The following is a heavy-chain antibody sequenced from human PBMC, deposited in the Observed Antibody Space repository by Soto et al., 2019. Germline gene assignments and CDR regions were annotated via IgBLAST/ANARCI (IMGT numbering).Heavy chain of an antibody. J-gene: IGHJ6*03. CDR3: ARGSRVEYGDPIKTNYYYYYMDV. CDR1: GGTFSSYA. CDR2: IIPIFGTA. Sequence: GASVKVSCKASGGTFSSYAISWVRQAPGQRLEWMGGIIPIFGTANYAQKFQGRVTITADKSTSTAYMELSSLRSEDTAVYYCARGSRVEYGDPIKTNYYYYYMDVWGKGTTVTVSS. V-gene: IGHV1-69*06. D-gene: IGHD4-17*01.